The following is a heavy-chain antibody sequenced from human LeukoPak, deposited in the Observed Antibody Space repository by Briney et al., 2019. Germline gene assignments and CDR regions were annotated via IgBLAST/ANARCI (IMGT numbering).Heavy chain of an antibody. Sequence: ASVKVSCKASGYTFTSYDINWVRQATGKGLDWMGGMNLNSGNTGYAQKFQGRVTMTRNTSISTAYMELSSLRSEDTAVYYCARGLLYSSSWYSYYYYGMDVWGQGTTVTVSS. CDR2: MNLNSGNT. D-gene: IGHD6-13*01. V-gene: IGHV1-8*01. CDR3: ARGLLYSSSWYSYYYYGMDV. J-gene: IGHJ6*02. CDR1: GYTFTSYD.